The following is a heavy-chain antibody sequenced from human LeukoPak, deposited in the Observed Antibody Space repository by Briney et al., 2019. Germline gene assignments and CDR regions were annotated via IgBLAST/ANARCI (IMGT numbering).Heavy chain of an antibody. CDR1: GFSFSSYA. Sequence: PGGSVTRSCAASGFSFSSYAMSWVRQAPGKGLEWVSGISGSGGSTYYADSVEGRFSASRDNSKNTLYLQMNSLRAEDTAVYYCAKDGDYGGWYFDLWGRGTVVTVSS. J-gene: IGHJ2*01. CDR2: ISGSGGST. V-gene: IGHV3-23*01. CDR3: AKDGDYGGWYFDL. D-gene: IGHD4-23*01.